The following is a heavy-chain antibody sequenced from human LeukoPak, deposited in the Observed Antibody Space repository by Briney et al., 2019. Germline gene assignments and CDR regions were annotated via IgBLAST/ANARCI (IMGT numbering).Heavy chain of an antibody. J-gene: IGHJ4*02. CDR3: ARVRIQLWSWDY. V-gene: IGHV1-2*02. Sequence: ASVKVSCKASGYTFTGYYMHWVRQAPGQGLEWMGWINPNSGGTNYAQKFQGRVTMTRDTSISTAYMELSRLRSDDAAVYYCARVRIQLWSWDYWGQGTLVTVSS. CDR1: GYTFTGYY. CDR2: INPNSGGT. D-gene: IGHD5-18*01.